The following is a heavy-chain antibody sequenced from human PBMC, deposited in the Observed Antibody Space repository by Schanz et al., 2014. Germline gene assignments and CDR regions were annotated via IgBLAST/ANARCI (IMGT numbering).Heavy chain of an antibody. CDR1: GFTFSSYA. CDR2: IGNGGVTI. D-gene: IGHD3-10*01. J-gene: IGHJ4*02. CDR3: ARIGGSVFDY. V-gene: IGHV3-48*04. Sequence: EVQLVESGGGLVQPGGSLRLSCAASGFTFSSYAMTWVRQAPGMGLEWVSYIGNGGVTIYYADSVKGRFTISRDNSKNSLYLQMNSLRAEDTAVYYCARIGGSVFDYWAQGTLVTVSS.